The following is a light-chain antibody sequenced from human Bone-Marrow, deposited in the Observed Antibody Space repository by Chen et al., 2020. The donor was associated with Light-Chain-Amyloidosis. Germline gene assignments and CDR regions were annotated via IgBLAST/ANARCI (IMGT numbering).Light chain of an antibody. CDR1: QTISSNY. J-gene: IGKJ4*01. CDR2: GSS. CDR3: QQYGTSPLT. Sequence: EIVLTQSPGTLSLSPGEGANLSCRASQTISSNYLTWYQQKFGQAPRLLIYGSSSRATGIPDRFTGSGSGTDFTLTINRLEPEDVAMYYCQQYGTSPLTFGGGTKV. V-gene: IGKV3-20*01.